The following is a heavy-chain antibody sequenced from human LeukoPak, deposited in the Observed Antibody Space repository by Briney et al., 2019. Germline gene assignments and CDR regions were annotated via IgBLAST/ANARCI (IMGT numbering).Heavy chain of an antibody. CDR1: GFTFDDYA. D-gene: IGHD3-22*01. CDR3: AKDRDYYDSSGDAFDI. J-gene: IGHJ3*02. Sequence: GGSLRLSCAASGFTFDDYAMHWVRQAPGKGLEWVSGISWNSGSIGYADSVKGRFTISRDNAKNSLYLQMNSLRAEDTALYYCAKDRDYYDSSGDAFDIWGQGTMVTVSS. V-gene: IGHV3-9*01. CDR2: ISWNSGSI.